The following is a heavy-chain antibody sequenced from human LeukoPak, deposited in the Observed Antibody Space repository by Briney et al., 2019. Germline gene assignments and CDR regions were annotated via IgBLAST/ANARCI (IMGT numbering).Heavy chain of an antibody. J-gene: IGHJ5*02. CDR3: ARDEGNWFDP. D-gene: IGHD3-10*01. V-gene: IGHV3-7*04. CDR1: GFTFSSYW. CDR2: IKQDGSVK. Sequence: GGSLRLSCAASGFTFSSYWMSCVRQAPGKGLEWVANIKQDGSVKYYVDSVKGRFTISRDNAKDSLFLQMNSLRAEDTAVYYCARDEGNWFDPWGQGTLVTVSS.